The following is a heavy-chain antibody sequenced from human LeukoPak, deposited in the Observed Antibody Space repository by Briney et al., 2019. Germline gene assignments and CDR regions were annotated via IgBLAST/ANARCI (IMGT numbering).Heavy chain of an antibody. D-gene: IGHD3-10*01. Sequence: ASVQVSCKASGGTFSSYAISWVRQAPGQGLEWMGGIIPIFGTANYAQKFQGRVTITADESTSTAYMELSSLRSEDTAVYYCANSSGSYYWFDPWGQGTLVTVSS. CDR1: GGTFSSYA. J-gene: IGHJ5*02. CDR2: IIPIFGTA. V-gene: IGHV1-69*13. CDR3: ANSSGSYYWFDP.